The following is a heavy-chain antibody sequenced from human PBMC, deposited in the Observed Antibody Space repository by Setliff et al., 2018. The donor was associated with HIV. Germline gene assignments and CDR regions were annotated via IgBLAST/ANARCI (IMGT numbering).Heavy chain of an antibody. Sequence: SETLSLTCTVSGGSINSDYWGWIRQPPGKGLEWIGYIYYSGSTNYNPSLKSRVTISVDTSKNQFSLKLSSVTAADTAVYYCAKGDSSGWYTDAFDIWGQGTMVTVSS. V-gene: IGHV4-59*01. J-gene: IGHJ3*02. D-gene: IGHD6-19*01. CDR2: IYYSGST. CDR1: GGSINSDY. CDR3: AKGDSSGWYTDAFDI.